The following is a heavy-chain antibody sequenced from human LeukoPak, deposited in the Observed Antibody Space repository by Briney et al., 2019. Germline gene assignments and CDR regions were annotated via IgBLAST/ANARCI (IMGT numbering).Heavy chain of an antibody. CDR3: ARDPDIVVVPAAIRGAFDI. D-gene: IGHD2-2*02. V-gene: IGHV4-4*07. Sequence: SETLSLTCTVSGGSISYYYWTWIRQPAGKGLEWIGRIYTSGSTSYNPSLKSRVTISVDRSKNQFSLKLSSVTAADTAVYYCARDPDIVVVPAAIRGAFDIWGQGTMVTVSS. CDR2: IYTSGST. CDR1: GGSISYYY. J-gene: IGHJ3*02.